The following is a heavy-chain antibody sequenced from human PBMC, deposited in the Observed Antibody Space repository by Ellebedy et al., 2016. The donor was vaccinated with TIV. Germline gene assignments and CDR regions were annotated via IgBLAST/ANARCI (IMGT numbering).Heavy chain of an antibody. J-gene: IGHJ4*02. Sequence: SETLSLXXTVSGGSISSYYWSWIRQPPGKGLEWIGYIYYSGSTNYNPSLKSRVTISVDTSKNQFSLKLSSVTAADTAVYYCARDLHSSGYYYFDYWGQGTLVTVSS. V-gene: IGHV4-59*12. CDR1: GGSISSYY. CDR2: IYYSGST. D-gene: IGHD6-19*01. CDR3: ARDLHSSGYYYFDY.